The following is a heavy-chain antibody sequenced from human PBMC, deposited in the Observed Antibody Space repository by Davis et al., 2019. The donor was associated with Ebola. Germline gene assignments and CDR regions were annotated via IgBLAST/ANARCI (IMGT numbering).Heavy chain of an antibody. J-gene: IGHJ4*02. D-gene: IGHD1-26*01. CDR1: GFTFSSYA. V-gene: IGHV3-23*01. CDR3: ARGMRGGSYSPLDY. Sequence: GESLKISCAASGFTFSSYAMSWVRQAPGKGLEWVSAFSTSAYYADSLKGRFTISRENSKNTLYLQINSLRADDTAVYYCARGMRGGSYSPLDYWGQGTLVTVSS. CDR2: FSTSA.